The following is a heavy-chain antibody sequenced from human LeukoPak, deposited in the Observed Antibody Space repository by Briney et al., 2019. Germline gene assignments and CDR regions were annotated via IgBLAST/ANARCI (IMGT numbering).Heavy chain of an antibody. J-gene: IGHJ4*02. Sequence: ASVKVSCKASGYTFTSHDINWVRQPTGQRLEWMGWMNPNSGNTGYAQKFQGRVTMTRNTSISTAYMELSSLRSEDTAVYYCARDVEMATEVFDYWGQGTLVTVSS. CDR1: GYTFTSHD. CDR3: ARDVEMATEVFDY. CDR2: MNPNSGNT. V-gene: IGHV1-8*01. D-gene: IGHD5-24*01.